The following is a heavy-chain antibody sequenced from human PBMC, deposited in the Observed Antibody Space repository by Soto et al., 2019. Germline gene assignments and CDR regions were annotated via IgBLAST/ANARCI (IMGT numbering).Heavy chain of an antibody. J-gene: IGHJ3*02. CDR1: GGSISSSSYY. CDR3: ARRAESGAFDI. Sequence: SETLSLTCTVSGGSISSSSYYWGWIRQPPGKGLEWIGSIYYSGSTYYNPSLKSRVTISVDTSKNQFSLKLSSVTAADTAVYYCARRAESGAFDIWGQGTMVTVSS. CDR2: IYYSGST. V-gene: IGHV4-39*01. D-gene: IGHD6-25*01.